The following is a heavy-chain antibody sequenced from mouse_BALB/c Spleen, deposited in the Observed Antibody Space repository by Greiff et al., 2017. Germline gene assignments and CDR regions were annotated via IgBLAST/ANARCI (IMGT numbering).Heavy chain of an antibody. D-gene: IGHD2-4*01. CDR2: INPGSGGT. J-gene: IGHJ3*01. CDR1: GYAFTNYL. V-gene: IGHV1-54*01. CDR3: ARSGVYYDLGAWCAY. Sequence: QVQLKQSGAELVRPGTSVKVSCKASGYAFTNYLIEWVKQRPGQGLEWIGVINPGSGGTNYNEKFKGKATLTADKSSSTAYMQLSSLTSDDSAVYFCARSGVYYDLGAWCAYWGQGTLVTVSA.